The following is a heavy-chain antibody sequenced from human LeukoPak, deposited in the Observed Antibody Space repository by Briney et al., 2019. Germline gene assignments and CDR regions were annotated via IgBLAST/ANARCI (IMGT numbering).Heavy chain of an antibody. D-gene: IGHD6-13*01. CDR1: GFTFSSYA. CDR3: AREIAAAGTYYYYMDV. CDR2: ISGSGGST. J-gene: IGHJ6*03. Sequence: GGSLRLSCAASGFTFSSYAMSWVRQAPGKGLEWVSAISGSGGSTYYADSVKGRFTISRDNSKNTQYLQMNSLRAEDTAVYYCAREIAAAGTYYYYMDVWGKGTTVTVSS. V-gene: IGHV3-23*01.